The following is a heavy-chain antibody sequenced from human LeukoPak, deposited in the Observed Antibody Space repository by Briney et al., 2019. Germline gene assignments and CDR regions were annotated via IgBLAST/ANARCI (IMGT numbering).Heavy chain of an antibody. V-gene: IGHV3-7*01. CDR1: GFTFSSYW. CDR2: IKQDGSEK. CDR3: ARKGSGVLLWFGELLLGAFDI. J-gene: IGHJ3*02. Sequence: GGSLRLSCAASGFTFSSYWMSWVRQAPGKGLEWVANIKQDGSEKYYVDSVEGRFTISRDNAKNSLYLQMNSLRAEGTAVYYCARKGSGVLLWFGELLLGAFDIWGQGTMVTVSS. D-gene: IGHD3-10*01.